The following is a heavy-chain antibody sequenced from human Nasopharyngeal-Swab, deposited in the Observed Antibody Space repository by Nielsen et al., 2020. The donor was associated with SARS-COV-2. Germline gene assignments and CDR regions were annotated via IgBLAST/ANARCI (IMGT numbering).Heavy chain of an antibody. D-gene: IGHD6-13*01. Sequence: SVKVSCKASGGTFSSYAISWVRQDPGQGLEWMGGIIPIFGTANYAQKFQGRVTITADESTSTAYMELSSLRSEDTAVYYCARDAKAAADYFDYWGQGTLVTVSS. CDR1: GGTFSSYA. CDR2: IIPIFGTA. V-gene: IGHV1-69*13. CDR3: ARDAKAAADYFDY. J-gene: IGHJ4*02.